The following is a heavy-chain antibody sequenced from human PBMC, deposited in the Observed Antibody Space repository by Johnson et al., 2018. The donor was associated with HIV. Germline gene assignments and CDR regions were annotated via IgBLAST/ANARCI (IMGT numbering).Heavy chain of an antibody. D-gene: IGHD6-6*01. CDR1: GITVSSNY. Sequence: VQLVESGGGLAQPGGSLRLSCAASGITVSSNYMSWVRQAPGKGLEWVSVIYSGGSTYYADSVKGRFTISRDNSKNTLYLQMKSLRAGDTAVYYWARAGSRSDDAFDIWGQGTMVTVSS. CDR2: IYSGGST. J-gene: IGHJ3*02. CDR3: ARAGSRSDDAFDI. V-gene: IGHV3-66*01.